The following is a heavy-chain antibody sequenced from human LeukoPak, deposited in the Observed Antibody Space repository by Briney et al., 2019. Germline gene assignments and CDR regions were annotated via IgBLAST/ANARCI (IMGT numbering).Heavy chain of an antibody. J-gene: IGHJ4*02. Sequence: PSETLSLTCAVYGGSFSGYYWSWIRQPPGKGLEWIGEINHSGSTNYSPSLKSRVTISVDTSKNQFSLKLSSVTAADTAVYYCARARSHGLRYFDYDYWGQGTLVTVSS. CDR2: INHSGST. CDR1: GGSFSGYY. D-gene: IGHD3-9*01. CDR3: ARARSHGLRYFDYDY. V-gene: IGHV4-34*01.